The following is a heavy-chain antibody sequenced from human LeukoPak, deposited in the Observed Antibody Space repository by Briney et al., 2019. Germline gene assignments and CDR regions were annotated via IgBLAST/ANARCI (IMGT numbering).Heavy chain of an antibody. D-gene: IGHD1-26*01. CDR3: TMIEWERWRG. Sequence: GGSLRPSCAASGFTFSSYEMNWVRQAPGEGLEWVANIKQDGSEKYYVDSVEGRFTVPRDNTKNSLYLQMNSLRAEDTAVYYCTMIEWERWRGWGQGTLVTVSS. CDR2: IKQDGSEK. V-gene: IGHV3-7*01. CDR1: GFTFSSYE. J-gene: IGHJ4*02.